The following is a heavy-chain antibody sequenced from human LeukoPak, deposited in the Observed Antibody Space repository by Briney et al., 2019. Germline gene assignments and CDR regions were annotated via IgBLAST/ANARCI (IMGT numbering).Heavy chain of an antibody. CDR1: GEPFSGYY. CDR2: INRNGNT. CDR3: ARDQDY. Sequence: SETLSLTCAISGEPFSGYYWGWIRQPPGKGLELIGEINRNGNTDYNPSLKSRVSMSIDTSKNQFSLKLSSVTAADTAVYYCARDQDYWGQGTLVTVSS. J-gene: IGHJ4*02. V-gene: IGHV4-34*01.